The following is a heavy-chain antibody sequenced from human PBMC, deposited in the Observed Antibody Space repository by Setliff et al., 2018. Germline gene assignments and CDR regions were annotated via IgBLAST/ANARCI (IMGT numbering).Heavy chain of an antibody. J-gene: IGHJ3*01. Sequence: GGSLRLSCAVSGLRFSDAWVSWVRQAPGKGLEWAGRIRSYGSGGTIDYAAPVEGRFTISRDDSKNTVYLQMSSLKIEDTAVYYCVHNADFIGTFNTWGQGTMVTVSS. V-gene: IGHV3-15*01. CDR1: GLRFSDAW. D-gene: IGHD2-8*01. CDR3: VHNADFIGTFNT. CDR2: IRSYGSGGTI.